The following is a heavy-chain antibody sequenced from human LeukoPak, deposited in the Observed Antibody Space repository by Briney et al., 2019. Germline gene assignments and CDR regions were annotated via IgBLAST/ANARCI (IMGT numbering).Heavy chain of an antibody. CDR3: AINHRIAVAGLDY. J-gene: IGHJ4*02. CDR2: INHNGST. D-gene: IGHD6-19*01. V-gene: IGHV4-34*01. CDR1: GGSFSGYY. Sequence: SETLSLTCAVYGGSFSGYYWSWIRQPPGKGLEWIGEINHNGSTNYNPSLKSRVTISVDTSKNQFSLKLSSVTAADTAVYYCAINHRIAVAGLDYWGQGTLVTVSS.